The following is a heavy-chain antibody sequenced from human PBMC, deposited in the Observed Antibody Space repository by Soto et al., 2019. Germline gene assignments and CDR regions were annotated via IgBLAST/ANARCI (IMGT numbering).Heavy chain of an antibody. D-gene: IGHD2-15*01. CDR1: GYTFTSYD. CDR3: ARVRRVAATPWSYYYYGMDV. V-gene: IGHV1-8*01. CDR2: MNPNSGNT. J-gene: IGHJ6*02. Sequence: ASVKVSCKASGYTFTSYDINWVRQATGQGLKWMGWMNPNSGNTGYAQKFQGRVTMTRNTSISTAYMELSSLRSEVTAVYYCARVRRVAATPWSYYYYGMDVWGQGTTVTVSS.